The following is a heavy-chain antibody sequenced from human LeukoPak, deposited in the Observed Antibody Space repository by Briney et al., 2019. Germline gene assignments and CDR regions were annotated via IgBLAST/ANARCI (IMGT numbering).Heavy chain of an antibody. D-gene: IGHD3/OR15-3a*01. CDR2: IDDGSETT. Sequence: GGSLRLSCAASGLTFSSSAMSWVRLAPGKGLGWVSAIDDGSETTYYADSVKGRFTISRDNSKNTLYLQLTSLRVEDTAVYYCAKVATWTYFDSRGQGTLVAVSS. CDR3: AKVATWTYFDS. CDR1: GLTFSSSA. J-gene: IGHJ4*02. V-gene: IGHV3-23*01.